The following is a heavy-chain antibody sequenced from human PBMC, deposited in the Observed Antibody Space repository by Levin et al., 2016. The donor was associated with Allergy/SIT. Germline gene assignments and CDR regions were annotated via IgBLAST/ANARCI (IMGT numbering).Heavy chain of an antibody. J-gene: IGHJ4*02. CDR2: INPNSGGT. CDR1: GYTFTGYY. D-gene: IGHD2-15*01. Sequence: ASVKVSCKASGYTFTGYYMHWVRQAPGQGLEWMGWINPNSGGTNYAQKFQGRVTMTRDTSINTAYMELSSLVFDDTAVYYCATLDLVSATFDYWGQGTLVTVSS. CDR3: ATLDLVSATFDY. V-gene: IGHV1-2*02.